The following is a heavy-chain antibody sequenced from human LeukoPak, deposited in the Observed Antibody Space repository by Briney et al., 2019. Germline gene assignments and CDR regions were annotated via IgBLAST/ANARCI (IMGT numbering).Heavy chain of an antibody. V-gene: IGHV3-48*03. Sequence: PGGSLRLSCAASGFTFSNYEMTWVRQAPGKGLEWVSYISGSAATIFYADSVKGRFTISRDNAKNSLYLRMNSLRAEDTAVYYCAMRGFPLSWGRGTLVTVSS. D-gene: IGHD2/OR15-2a*01. CDR1: GFTFSNYE. CDR2: ISGSAATI. J-gene: IGHJ4*01. CDR3: AMRGFPLS.